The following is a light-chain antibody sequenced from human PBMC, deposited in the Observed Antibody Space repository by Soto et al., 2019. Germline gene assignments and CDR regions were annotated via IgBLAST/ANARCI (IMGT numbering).Light chain of an antibody. Sequence: DIQMTQSPSSLSASVGDRVTITCRASQSISSYLNWYQQKPGKAPKLLIYAASSLQSGVPSRFSGSGSGTDFTLTISSLQPEDFATYYCQQYDNLYTCGQGTKVDIK. J-gene: IGKJ2*01. CDR3: QQYDNLYT. V-gene: IGKV1-39*01. CDR1: QSISSY. CDR2: AAS.